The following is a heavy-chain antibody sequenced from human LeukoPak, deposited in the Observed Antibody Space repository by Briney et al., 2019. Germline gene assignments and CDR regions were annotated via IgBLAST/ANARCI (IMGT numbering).Heavy chain of an antibody. Sequence: PSETLSLTCAVYGGSFSGYYWSWIRQPPGKGLEWIGEINHSGSTNYNPSLKGRVTISVDTSKNQFSLKLSSVTAADTAVYYCARGLGSGRDYWGQGTLVTVSS. CDR2: INHSGST. D-gene: IGHD3-10*01. CDR1: GGSFSGYY. V-gene: IGHV4-34*01. J-gene: IGHJ4*02. CDR3: ARGLGSGRDY.